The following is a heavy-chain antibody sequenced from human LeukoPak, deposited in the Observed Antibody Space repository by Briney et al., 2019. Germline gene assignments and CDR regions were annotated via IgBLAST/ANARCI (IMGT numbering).Heavy chain of an antibody. CDR2: ISGSSSYI. CDR3: ARGGFVIGGTYFIDY. V-gene: IGHV3-21*01. D-gene: IGHD1-26*01. CDR1: GFTFSSYS. Sequence: GGFLRLSCAASGFTFSSYSMNWVRQAPGKGLEWVSSISGSSSYIYYADSVKGRFTISRDNAKNSVYLQMNSLRVEDMAVYFCARGGFVIGGTYFIDYWGQGTLVTVSS. J-gene: IGHJ4*02.